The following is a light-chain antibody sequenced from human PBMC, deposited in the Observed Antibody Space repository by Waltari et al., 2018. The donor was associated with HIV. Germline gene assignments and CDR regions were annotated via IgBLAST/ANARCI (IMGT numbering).Light chain of an antibody. Sequence: QSFLPQPPSASGTPGRRVVISCSGKTSNVGSNPVTWYRQVPGTAPKLLMFSNNQRPSGVTDRFSGSKSGTSASLAIKGLQSEDEADYYCAARDDSLNVWVFGGGTKLTVL. V-gene: IGLV1-44*01. CDR2: SNN. CDR3: AARDDSLNVWV. CDR1: TSNVGSNP. J-gene: IGLJ3*02.